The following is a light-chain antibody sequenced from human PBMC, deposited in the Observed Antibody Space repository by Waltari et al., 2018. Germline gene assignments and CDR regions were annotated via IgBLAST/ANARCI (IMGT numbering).Light chain of an antibody. CDR1: HSVSTY. J-gene: IGKJ4*01. V-gene: IGKV3-11*01. CDR3: QQRYKWPLT. Sequence: EIVLTQSPATLSLSPGERATLSCRASHSVSTYLAWYQQRPGQPPRLLIYDSSFRATGIPARFSGSGSETDFTLTISSLEPEDFAVYYCQQRYKWPLTFGGGSKVEI. CDR2: DSS.